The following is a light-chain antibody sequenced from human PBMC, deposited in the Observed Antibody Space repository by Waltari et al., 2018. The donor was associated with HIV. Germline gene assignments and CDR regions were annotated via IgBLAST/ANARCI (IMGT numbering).Light chain of an antibody. Sequence: DVVLTQSPLSLPVTLGQPASIPCRYSQSLVYSDGNTFLNWFQQRPGKSPRRLIYKVSSRDSGVPDRIGGKGSGTDVTLKISRVEAEDVGVHYCMQGTYWSPMYTFGQGTRLEIK. CDR1: QSLVYSDGNTF. CDR3: MQGTYWSPMYT. V-gene: IGKV2-30*01. CDR2: KVS. J-gene: IGKJ2*01.